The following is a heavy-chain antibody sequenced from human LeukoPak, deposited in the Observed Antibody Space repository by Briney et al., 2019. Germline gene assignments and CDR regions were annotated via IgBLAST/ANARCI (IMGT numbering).Heavy chain of an antibody. Sequence: SETLSLTCTVSGGSISSYYWSWIRQPPGMGLEWIGYIYYSGSTNYNPSLKSRVTISVDTSKNQFSLKLSSVTAADTAVYYCARFVDTAMGYYFDYWGQGTLVTVSS. D-gene: IGHD5-18*01. V-gene: IGHV4-59*01. CDR1: GGSISSYY. CDR3: ARFVDTAMGYYFDY. CDR2: IYYSGST. J-gene: IGHJ4*02.